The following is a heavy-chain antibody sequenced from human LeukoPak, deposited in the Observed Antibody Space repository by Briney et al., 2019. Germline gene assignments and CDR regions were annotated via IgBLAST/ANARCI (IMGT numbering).Heavy chain of an antibody. D-gene: IGHD3-3*01. CDR1: GYTFTSYD. V-gene: IGHV1-8*01. Sequence: ASVKVSCKASGYTFTSYDINWVRQATGQGLEWMGWMNPNSGNTGYAQKFQGRVTMTRSISISTAYMELSSLRSEDTAVYYCARSLSPDYDFWSGRSGWFDPWGQGTLVTVSS. CDR3: ARSLSPDYDFWSGRSGWFDP. CDR2: MNPNSGNT. J-gene: IGHJ5*02.